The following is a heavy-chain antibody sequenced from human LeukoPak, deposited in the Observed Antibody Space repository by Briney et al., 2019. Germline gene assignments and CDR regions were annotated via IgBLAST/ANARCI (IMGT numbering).Heavy chain of an antibody. D-gene: IGHD6-13*01. CDR1: GVSISSYC. V-gene: IGHV4-59*01. CDR3: ARGIGLAAAPSH. Sequence: SETLSLTCTVSGVSISSYCWSWIRQPPGKGLEWLGYIYDSGSTNYNPSLKSRVTISVDTSKNQFSLKLSSVTAADTAVYYCARGIGLAAAPSHWGRGTLVTVSS. CDR2: IYDSGST. J-gene: IGHJ1*01.